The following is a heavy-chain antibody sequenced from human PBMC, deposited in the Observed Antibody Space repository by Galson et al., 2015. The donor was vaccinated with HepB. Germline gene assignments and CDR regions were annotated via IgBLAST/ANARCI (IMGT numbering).Heavy chain of an antibody. CDR3: ARLYSSSHDAFDI. Sequence: SCKASGGTFSSYAISWVRQAPGQGLEWMGGIIPIFGTANYAQKFQGRVTITADESTSTAYMELSSLRSEDTAVYYCARLYSSSHDAFDIWGQGTMVTVSS. V-gene: IGHV1-69*01. J-gene: IGHJ3*02. D-gene: IGHD6-6*01. CDR1: GGTFSSYA. CDR2: IIPIFGTA.